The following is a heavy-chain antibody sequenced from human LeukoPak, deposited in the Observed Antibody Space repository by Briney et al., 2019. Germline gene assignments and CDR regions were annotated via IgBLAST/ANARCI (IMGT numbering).Heavy chain of an antibody. V-gene: IGHV1-24*01. D-gene: IGHD1-26*01. Sequence: GASVKVSCKVSGYTLTELSMHWVRQAPGKGLEWMGGFDPVDGETIYAQKFQGRVTMTEDTSTDTAYMELSSLRSEDTAVYYCATDLVPGKWELPSYWGQGTLVTVSS. J-gene: IGHJ4*02. CDR3: ATDLVPGKWELPSY. CDR2: FDPVDGET. CDR1: GYTLTELS.